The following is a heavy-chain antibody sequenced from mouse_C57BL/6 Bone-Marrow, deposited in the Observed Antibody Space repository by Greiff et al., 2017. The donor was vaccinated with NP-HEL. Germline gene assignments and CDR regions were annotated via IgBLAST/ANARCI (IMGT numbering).Heavy chain of an antibody. CDR3: ATVYYYGSSYYAMDY. D-gene: IGHD1-1*01. J-gene: IGHJ4*01. CDR1: GFSLTSYG. V-gene: IGHV2-6*03. CDR2: IWSDGST. Sequence: VQLQESGPGLVAPSQSLSITCTVSGFSLTSYGVHWVRQPPGKGLEWLVVIWSDGSTTYNSALKSRLSISKDNSKSQVFLKMNSLQTDDTAMYYCATVYYYGSSYYAMDYWGQGTSVTVSS.